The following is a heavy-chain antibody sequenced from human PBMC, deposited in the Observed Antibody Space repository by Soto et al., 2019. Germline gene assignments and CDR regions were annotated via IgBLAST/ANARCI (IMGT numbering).Heavy chain of an antibody. CDR2: TYPGDSDI. CDR1: GYTFTNYW. V-gene: IGHV5-51*01. D-gene: IGHD4-17*01. J-gene: IGHJ6*02. Sequence: EVQLVQSGAEVKKPGESLKISCKASGYTFTNYWIAWVRQVPGKGLEWMGITYPGDSDIRYSPAFQGQVTIAADKSINTAYLQWRSLKASDSAMYYCARTTEGAYGMDVWGQGTTVSVSS. CDR3: ARTTEGAYGMDV.